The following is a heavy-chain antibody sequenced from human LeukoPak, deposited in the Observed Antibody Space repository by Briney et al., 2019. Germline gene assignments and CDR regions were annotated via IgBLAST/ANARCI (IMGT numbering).Heavy chain of an antibody. CDR1: GFTFSSYG. J-gene: IGHJ5*02. CDR3: AKALYGDYNWFDP. Sequence: GGSLRLSCAASGFTFSSYGMRWVRQAPGKGLEWVAVIWYDGSNKYYADSVKGRFTISRDNSKNTLYLQMNSLRAEDTAVYYCAKALYGDYNWFDPWGKGTLVTVSS. D-gene: IGHD4-17*01. V-gene: IGHV3-33*06. CDR2: IWYDGSNK.